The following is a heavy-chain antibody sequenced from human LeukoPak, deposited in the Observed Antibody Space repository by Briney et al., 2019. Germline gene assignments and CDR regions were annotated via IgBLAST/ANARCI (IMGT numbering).Heavy chain of an antibody. CDR1: GGSISSSSYY. V-gene: IGHV4-39*01. Sequence: SETLSLTCTVSGGSISSSSYYWGWIRQPPGKGLEWIGSIYYSGSTYYNPSLKSRVTISVDTSKNQFSLKLSSVTAADTAVYYCARKTARAVADYWGQGTLVTVSS. CDR2: IYYSGST. CDR3: ARKTARAVADY. D-gene: IGHD6-19*01. J-gene: IGHJ4*02.